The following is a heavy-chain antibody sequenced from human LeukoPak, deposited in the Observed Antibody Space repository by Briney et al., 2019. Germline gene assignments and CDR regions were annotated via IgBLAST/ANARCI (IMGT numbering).Heavy chain of an antibody. D-gene: IGHD3-3*01. CDR3: AGHYDFWSGYDNYYMDV. V-gene: IGHV3-7*01. CDR1: GFMFNNYW. Sequence: GGSLRLSCAASGFMFNNYWMSWVRQAPGKGLEWVANIKQDGGEKYYVDSLKGRFTISRDNAKNSLYLQMNSLRAEDTAVYYCAGHYDFWSGYDNYYMDVWGKGTTVTVSS. J-gene: IGHJ6*03. CDR2: IKQDGGEK.